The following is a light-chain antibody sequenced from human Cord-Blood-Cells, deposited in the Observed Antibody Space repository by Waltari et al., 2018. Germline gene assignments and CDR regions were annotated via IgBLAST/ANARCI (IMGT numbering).Light chain of an antibody. Sequence: DIQMTQSPSSLSASVGDRVTITCRASQSISSYLNWYQQKPGKAPKLLIYAASSLQSGVPSRFSGSGSETDFTLTISSLQPEDFATDYCQQSYSTLFTFGPGTKVDI. J-gene: IGKJ3*01. V-gene: IGKV1-39*01. CDR1: QSISSY. CDR3: QQSYSTLFT. CDR2: AAS.